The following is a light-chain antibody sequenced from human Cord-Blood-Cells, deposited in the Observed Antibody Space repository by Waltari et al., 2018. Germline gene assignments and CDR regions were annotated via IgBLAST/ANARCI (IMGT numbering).Light chain of an antibody. CDR1: QSVSSY. CDR3: QQRSNWPPLT. CDR2: DAS. J-gene: IGKJ4*01. Sequence: EIVLTPSPATHSLYPGERATLSCRASQSVSSYLAWYEQKPGQPPRLLIYDASNRATGIPARLSGSGSGTDFTLTISSLEPEDFAVYYCQQRSNWPPLTFGGGTKVEIK. V-gene: IGKV3-11*01.